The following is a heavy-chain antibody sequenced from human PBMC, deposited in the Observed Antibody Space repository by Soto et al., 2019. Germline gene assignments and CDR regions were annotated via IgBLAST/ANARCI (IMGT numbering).Heavy chain of an antibody. CDR3: ATLGTGYYFDY. J-gene: IGHJ4*02. CDR2: IYYSGST. CDR1: VGSISSGGYY. Sequence: SETLSLTCTVSVGSISSGGYYWSWIRQHPGKGLEWIGYIYYSGSTYYNPSLKSRVTISVDTSKNQFSLKLSSVTAADTAVYYCATLGTGYYFDYWGQGTLVTVSS. V-gene: IGHV4-31*03.